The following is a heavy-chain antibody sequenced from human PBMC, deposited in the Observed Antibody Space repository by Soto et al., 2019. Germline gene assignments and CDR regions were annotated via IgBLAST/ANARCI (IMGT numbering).Heavy chain of an antibody. Sequence: SETLSLTCAVAGGSISSSNWWSWVRQPPGKGLEWIGEIYHSGSTNYNPSLKSRVTISVDKSKNQFSLKLSSVTAADTAVYYCARFMTTVTNLAFDIWGQGTMVTVSS. CDR1: GGSISSSNW. J-gene: IGHJ3*02. D-gene: IGHD4-17*01. CDR2: IYHSGST. V-gene: IGHV4-4*02. CDR3: ARFMTTVTNLAFDI.